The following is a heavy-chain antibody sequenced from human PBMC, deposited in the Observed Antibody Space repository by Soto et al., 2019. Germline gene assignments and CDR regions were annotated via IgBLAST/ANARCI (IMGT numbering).Heavy chain of an antibody. D-gene: IGHD6-13*01. J-gene: IGHJ4*02. CDR2: FSDGGSNT. CDR1: GFSFSSYA. V-gene: IGHV3-23*01. CDR3: AILDSSTWYTGYYFDY. Sequence: EVQLLESGGGLVQPGGSLRLSCAASGFSFSSYAMNWVRQAPGKGLECVSAFSDGGSNTYYTDSVKGRFTISRDISKNTVFLQMNSLRAEDTAVYYCAILDSSTWYTGYYFDYWGQGTLVTVSS.